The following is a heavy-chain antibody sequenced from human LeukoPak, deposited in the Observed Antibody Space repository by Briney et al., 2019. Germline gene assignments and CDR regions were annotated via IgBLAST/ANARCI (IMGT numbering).Heavy chain of an antibody. CDR2: IGSSVNST. Sequence: GGSLRLSCAASGFSFTNYALSWVRQAPGKGLEWVSSIGSSVNSTHYADSVKGRFTISRDNSKNTLYLQMNSLRAEDTAVYYCAKDQAFDWFYNYHGMDVWGLGTTVIVSS. J-gene: IGHJ6*02. CDR1: GFSFTNYA. CDR3: AKDQAFDWFYNYHGMDV. D-gene: IGHD3-9*01. V-gene: IGHV3-23*01.